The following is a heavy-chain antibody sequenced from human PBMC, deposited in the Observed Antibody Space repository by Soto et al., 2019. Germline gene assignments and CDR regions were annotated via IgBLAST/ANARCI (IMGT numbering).Heavy chain of an antibody. J-gene: IGHJ6*03. D-gene: IGHD3-10*01. CDR2: ISGSGGST. CDR1: GFTFGSYA. V-gene: IGHV3-23*01. Sequence: PGGSLRLSCAASGFTFGSYAMSWVRQAPGKGLEWVTAISGSGGSTYYADSVKGRFTISRDNSKNTLYLQMNSLRAEDTAVYYCAKESGSSDYYYYYMDVWGKGTTVTVSS. CDR3: AKESGSSDYYYYYMDV.